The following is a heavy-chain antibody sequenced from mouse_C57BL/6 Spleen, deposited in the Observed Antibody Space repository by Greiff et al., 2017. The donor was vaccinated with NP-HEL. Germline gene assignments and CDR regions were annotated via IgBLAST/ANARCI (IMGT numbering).Heavy chain of an antibody. D-gene: IGHD2-4*01. CDR3: ARDYDYDGLFDY. V-gene: IGHV5-17*01. J-gene: IGHJ2*01. CDR1: GFTFSDYG. Sequence: DVMLVESGGGLVKPGGSLKLSCAASGFTFSDYGMHWVRQAPEKGLEWVAYISSGSSTIYYADTVKGRFTISRDNAKNTLFLQMTSLRSEDTAMYYCARDYDYDGLFDYWGQGTTLTVSS. CDR2: ISSGSSTI.